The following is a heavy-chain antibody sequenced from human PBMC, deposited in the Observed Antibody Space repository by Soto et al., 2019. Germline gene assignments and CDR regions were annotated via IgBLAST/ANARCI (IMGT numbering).Heavy chain of an antibody. CDR1: GFTFGDYG. D-gene: IGHD2-2*01. Sequence: GGSLRLSCTTSGFTFGDYGMSWFRQAPGKGLECVGFIRSKAYDGTTEYAASVKGRFTISRDDSKSIAYLQMNSLKTADTAVYYCTRGLRDIVVVPGGMVHYYYYMDVWGKGTTVTVSS. CDR2: IRSKAYDGTT. CDR3: TRGLRDIVVVPGGMVHYYYYMDV. V-gene: IGHV3-49*03. J-gene: IGHJ6*03.